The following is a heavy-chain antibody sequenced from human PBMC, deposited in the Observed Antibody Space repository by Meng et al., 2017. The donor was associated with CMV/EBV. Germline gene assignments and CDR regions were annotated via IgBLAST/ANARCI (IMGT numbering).Heavy chain of an antibody. CDR1: GFTFSDYY. V-gene: IGHV3-11*04. Sequence: GGSLRLSCAASGFTFSDYYMSWIRQAPGKGLEWVSYISSSCSTIYYADSVKGRFTISRDNAKNSLYLQMNSLRAEDTAVYYCAREPPGNYIYYYYGMDVWGQGTTVTVSS. CDR2: ISSSCSTI. J-gene: IGHJ6*02. CDR3: AREPPGNYIYYYYGMDV. D-gene: IGHD4-11*01.